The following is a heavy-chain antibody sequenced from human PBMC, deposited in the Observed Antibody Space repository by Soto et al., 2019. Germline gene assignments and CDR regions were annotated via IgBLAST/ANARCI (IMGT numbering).Heavy chain of an antibody. Sequence: SVKVSCKASGGTFISYAISWVRQAPGQGLEWMGGIIPIFGTANYAQKFQGRVTITADESTSTAYMELSSLRSEDTAVYYCARGRYSYGRNYYGMDVWGQGTTVTVSS. CDR3: ARGRYSYGRNYYGMDV. CDR2: IIPIFGTA. CDR1: GGTFISYA. D-gene: IGHD5-18*01. V-gene: IGHV1-69*13. J-gene: IGHJ6*02.